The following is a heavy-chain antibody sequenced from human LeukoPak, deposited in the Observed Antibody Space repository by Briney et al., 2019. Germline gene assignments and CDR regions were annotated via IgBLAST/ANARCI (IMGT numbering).Heavy chain of an antibody. CDR1: GYSFTNYW. V-gene: IGHV5-51*01. D-gene: IGHD5-18*01. CDR3: ARHHVDTSMVQLDH. Sequence: GESLKISCKGSGYSFTNYWIGWVRQMPGKGLEWMGLIYPSDSDTRYNPSFQGQVTISADRSISTTSLQWRSLKASDTATYYCARHHVDTSMVQLDHWGQGTQVTVSS. J-gene: IGHJ4*02. CDR2: IYPSDSDT.